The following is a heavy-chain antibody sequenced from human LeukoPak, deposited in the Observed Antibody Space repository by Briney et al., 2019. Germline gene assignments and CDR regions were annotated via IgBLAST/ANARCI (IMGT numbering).Heavy chain of an antibody. J-gene: IGHJ4*02. Sequence: GASVKVSCTASGYTFTGYYMHWVRQAPGQGLEWMGWINPNSGGTNYAQKFQGRVTMTRDTPISTAYMELSRLRSDDTAVYYCARGKRGVLRYFDWLPDFHYWGQGTLVTVSS. CDR3: ARGKRGVLRYFDWLPDFHY. CDR1: GYTFTGYY. CDR2: INPNSGGT. V-gene: IGHV1-2*02. D-gene: IGHD3-9*01.